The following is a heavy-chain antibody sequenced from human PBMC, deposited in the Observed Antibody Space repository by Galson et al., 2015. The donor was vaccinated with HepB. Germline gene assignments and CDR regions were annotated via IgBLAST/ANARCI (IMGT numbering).Heavy chain of an antibody. CDR3: TTCDNNYYGSGSYYRKYYYYGMDV. J-gene: IGHJ6*02. Sequence: SLRLSCAASGFTFSNAWMSWVRQAPGKGLEWVGRIKSKTDGGTTDYAAPVKGRFTISRDDSKNTLYLQMNSLKTEDTAVYYCTTCDNNYYGSGSYYRKYYYYGMDVWGQGTTVTVSS. CDR1: GFTFSNAW. CDR2: IKSKTDGGTT. V-gene: IGHV3-15*01. D-gene: IGHD3-10*01.